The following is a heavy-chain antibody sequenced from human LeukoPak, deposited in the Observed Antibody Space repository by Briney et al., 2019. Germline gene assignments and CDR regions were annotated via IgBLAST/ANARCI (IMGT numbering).Heavy chain of an antibody. V-gene: IGHV4-31*03. J-gene: IGHJ6*03. CDR3: ARGGGNSWYYYYYMDV. CDR1: GGSISSGGYY. Sequence: SQTLSLTCTASGGSISSGGYYWSWIRQHPGKGLEWIGYIYYSGSTYYNPSLKSRVTISVDTSKNQFSLKLSSVTAADTAVYYCARGGGNSWYYYYYMDVWGKGTTVTVSS. CDR2: IYYSGST. D-gene: IGHD6-13*01.